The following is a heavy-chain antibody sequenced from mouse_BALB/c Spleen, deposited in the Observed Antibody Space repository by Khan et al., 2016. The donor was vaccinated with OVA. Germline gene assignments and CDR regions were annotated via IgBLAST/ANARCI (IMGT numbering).Heavy chain of an antibody. Sequence: QVQLKQSGPELARPGASVKMSCKASGYTFTSYTIHWIKKRPGQGLEWIGYINPSNGYTTYNQKFKDKATLTTDKSSTTAYLQLSSLTSDDSAVXNWVSNGADHRNDGWFAYWGQGTLVTVSA. CDR2: INPSNGYT. J-gene: IGHJ3*01. V-gene: IGHV1-4*01. CDR3: VSNGADHRNDGWFAY. CDR1: GYTFTSYT. D-gene: IGHD2-14*01.